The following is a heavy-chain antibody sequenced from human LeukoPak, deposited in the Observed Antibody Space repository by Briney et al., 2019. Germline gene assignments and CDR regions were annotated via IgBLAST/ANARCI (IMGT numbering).Heavy chain of an antibody. D-gene: IGHD6-19*01. CDR1: GFTFSTYA. J-gene: IGHJ4*02. CDR3: AKSKEDNSSGYHYSDFDY. Sequence: GGSLRLSCAASGFTFSTYAMSWVRQAPGKGLEWVSANSGSGDATYYADSVKGRFTISRDKSKNTLYLQMNSLRVEDTALYYCAKSKEDNSSGYHYSDFDYWAKETLVTVSS. V-gene: IGHV3-23*01. CDR2: NSGSGDAT.